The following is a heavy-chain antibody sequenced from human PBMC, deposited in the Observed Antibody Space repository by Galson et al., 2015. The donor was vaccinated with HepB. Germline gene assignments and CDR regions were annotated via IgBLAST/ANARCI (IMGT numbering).Heavy chain of an antibody. CDR1: GFTFSSYG. D-gene: IGHD1-7*01. J-gene: IGHJ6*02. V-gene: IGHV3-30*18. CDR3: AKATYNWNYGPPYYYYGMDV. CDR2: ISYDGSNK. Sequence: SLRLSCAASGFTFSSYGMHWVRQAPGKGLEWVAVISYDGSNKYYADSVKGRFTISRDNSKNTLYLQMNSLRAEDTAVYYCAKATYNWNYGPPYYYYGMDVWGQGTTVTVSS.